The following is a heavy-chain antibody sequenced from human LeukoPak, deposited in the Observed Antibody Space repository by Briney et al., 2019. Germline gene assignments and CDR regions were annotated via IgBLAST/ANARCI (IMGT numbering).Heavy chain of an antibody. CDR2: ISYDGSNK. CDR3: AKDPQQLSGDAFDI. Sequence: GGSLRLSCAASGFTFSSYWMSWVRQAPGKGLEWVAVISYDGSNKYYADSVKGRFTISRDNSKNTLYLQMNSLRAEDTAVYYCAKDPQQLSGDAFDIWGQGTMVTVSS. D-gene: IGHD6-13*01. CDR1: GFTFSSYW. J-gene: IGHJ3*02. V-gene: IGHV3-30*18.